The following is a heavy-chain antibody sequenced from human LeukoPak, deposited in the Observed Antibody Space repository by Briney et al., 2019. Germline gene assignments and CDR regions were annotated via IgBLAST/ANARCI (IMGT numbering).Heavy chain of an antibody. CDR2: VSSSGSTK. Sequence: KAGGSLRLSCAASGFTFSSNSMNWVRQAPGKGLEWVSYVSSSGSTKYYADSVKGRFTISRDNAKNSLYLQMNSLRAEDTAVYYCATLDSSGWYGAFDIWGQGTMVTVSS. J-gene: IGHJ3*02. V-gene: IGHV3-48*04. D-gene: IGHD6-19*01. CDR1: GFTFSSNS. CDR3: ATLDSSGWYGAFDI.